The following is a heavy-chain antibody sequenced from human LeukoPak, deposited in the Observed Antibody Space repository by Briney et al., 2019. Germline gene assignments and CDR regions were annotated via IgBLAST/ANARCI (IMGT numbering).Heavy chain of an antibody. CDR1: GGSISSGDYH. CDR2: IYYSGST. Sequence: SQTLSLTCTVSGGSISSGDYHWSWIRQPPGKGLEWIGYIYYSGSTYYNPSLKSRVTISVDTSKNQFSLKLSSVTAADTAVYYCARSDSSGYYPDYWGQGTLVTVSS. D-gene: IGHD3-22*01. V-gene: IGHV4-30-4*01. CDR3: ARSDSSGYYPDY. J-gene: IGHJ4*02.